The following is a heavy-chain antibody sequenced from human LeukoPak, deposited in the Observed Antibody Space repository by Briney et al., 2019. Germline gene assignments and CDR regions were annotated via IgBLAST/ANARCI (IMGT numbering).Heavy chain of an antibody. CDR3: AKDPTDFDSSGQTYFDY. Sequence: GGSLRLSCAASGFTVSSNYMSWVRQAPGKGLEWVSVIYSGGSTYYADSVRGRFTISRDNSKNTLYLQMNSLRAEDTAVYYCAKDPTDFDSSGQTYFDYWGQGSLVTVSS. CDR2: IYSGGST. V-gene: IGHV3-53*01. D-gene: IGHD3-22*01. J-gene: IGHJ4*02. CDR1: GFTVSSNY.